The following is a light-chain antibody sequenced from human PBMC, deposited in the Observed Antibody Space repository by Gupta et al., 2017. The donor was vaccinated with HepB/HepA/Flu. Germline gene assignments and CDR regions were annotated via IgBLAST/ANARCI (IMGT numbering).Light chain of an antibody. CDR2: DVS. CDR1: SSDVGTYNY. J-gene: IGLJ1*01. Sequence: QSALTQPASVSGSPGQSLTISCTGTSSDVGTYNYVSWYQQHPGKAPKLMIYDVSNRPAGVSNRFSGSKSGNTASLTISVRQEEDEADYYCTSDTTSSTLVFGTGTKVTVL. V-gene: IGLV2-14*01. CDR3: TSDTTSSTLV.